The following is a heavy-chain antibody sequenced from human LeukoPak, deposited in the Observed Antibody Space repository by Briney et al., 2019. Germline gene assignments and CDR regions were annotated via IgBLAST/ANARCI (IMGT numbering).Heavy chain of an antibody. J-gene: IGHJ4*02. Sequence: PGGSLRLSCAASGFTFSSYGMSWVRQAPGKGLEWVSAISGSGGSTSYAQKFQGRVTMTRDMSTSTVYMELSSLRSEDTAVYYCAREGPCGGDCYGFLWGQGTLVTVSS. D-gene: IGHD2-21*02. CDR1: GFTFSSYG. CDR3: AREGPCGGDCYGFL. CDR2: ISGSGGST. V-gene: IGHV3-23*01.